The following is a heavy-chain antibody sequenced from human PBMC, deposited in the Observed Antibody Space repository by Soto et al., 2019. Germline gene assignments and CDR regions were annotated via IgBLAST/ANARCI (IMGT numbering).Heavy chain of an antibody. CDR1: GFTFSDYV. V-gene: IGHV3-23*01. CDR2: ITGGGGST. J-gene: IGHJ4*02. Sequence: EVQPLESGGGLGQPGGSLRLSCSASGFTFSDYVMSWVRQAPGKGLEWVSGITGGGGSTLYADSVKGRFTISRDNSKNTLSLQMNSLTAEDTAVYYCVKDHPKGWNDPLYFDSWGQGTLVTVSS. CDR3: VKDHPKGWNDPLYFDS. D-gene: IGHD1-1*01.